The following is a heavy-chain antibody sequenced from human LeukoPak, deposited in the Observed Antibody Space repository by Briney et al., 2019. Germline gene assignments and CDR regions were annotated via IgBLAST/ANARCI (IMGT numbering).Heavy chain of an antibody. D-gene: IGHD1/OR15-1a*01. V-gene: IGHV3-33*01. Sequence: PGRSLRLSCAASGFTFSSYGMHWVRQAPGEGLEWVAVIWNDGSNKYYGDSVKGRFTISRDNSKNTLYLQMNSLRAEDTAVYYCARDRLEHGWRFFDYWGQGTLVTVSS. CDR2: IWNDGSNK. CDR1: GFTFSSYG. J-gene: IGHJ4*02. CDR3: ARDRLEHGWRFFDY.